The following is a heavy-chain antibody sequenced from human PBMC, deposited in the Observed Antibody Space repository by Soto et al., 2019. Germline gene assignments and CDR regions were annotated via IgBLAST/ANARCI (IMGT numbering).Heavy chain of an antibody. Sequence: VQLVESGGGVVQPGRSLRLSCAASGFTFSSYAMHWVRQAPGKGLEWVAVISYDGSNKYYADSVKGRFTISRDNSKNTLYLQMNSLRAEDTAVYYCASGYDYVWGSYGMDVWGQGTTVTVSS. CDR2: ISYDGSNK. CDR3: ASGYDYVWGSYGMDV. J-gene: IGHJ6*02. V-gene: IGHV3-30-3*01. D-gene: IGHD3-16*01. CDR1: GFTFSSYA.